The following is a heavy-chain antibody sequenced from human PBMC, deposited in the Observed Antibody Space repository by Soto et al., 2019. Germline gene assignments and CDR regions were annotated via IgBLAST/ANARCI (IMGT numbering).Heavy chain of an antibody. CDR2: IIPLFRTP. V-gene: IGHV1-69*12. Sequence: QVQLVQSGAEMKEPGSSVKVSCKTSGGTFSSSAISWLRQAPGQGLEWMGGIIPLFRTPDYAQKFQGRVTIAADESTSTAYMELSSLRSEDTAVYYCARPDFGDYWYFDLWGRGTLVTVSS. D-gene: IGHD4-17*01. CDR1: GGTFSSSA. J-gene: IGHJ2*01. CDR3: ARPDFGDYWYFDL.